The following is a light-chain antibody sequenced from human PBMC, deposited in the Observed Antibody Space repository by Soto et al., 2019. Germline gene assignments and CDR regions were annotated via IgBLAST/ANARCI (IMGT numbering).Light chain of an antibody. CDR1: GNDIGGYRY. CDR3: ASYAGSNNWGV. V-gene: IGLV2-8*01. Sequence: QSALTQPPSASGSPGQSVTISCTGTGNDIGGYRYVSWYQQHPGKAPKLIIYEVSKQPSGVPDRFAGAKTGNTASLTVSGLQVEDEADYYCASYAGSNNWGVFGGGTKVTVL. J-gene: IGLJ3*02. CDR2: EVS.